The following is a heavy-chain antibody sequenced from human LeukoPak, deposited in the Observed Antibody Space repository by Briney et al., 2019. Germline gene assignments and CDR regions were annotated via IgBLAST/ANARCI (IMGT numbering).Heavy chain of an antibody. V-gene: IGHV1-69*04. CDR1: GGTFSSYA. Sequence: SVKVSCKASGGTFSSYAISWVRQAPGQGLEWMGRIIPILGIANYAQKFQGRVTITADKSTSTAYMELSSLRSEDTAVYYCAAGTRFLEWYPPYYFDYWGQGTLVTVSS. CDR3: AAGTRFLEWYPPYYFDY. CDR2: IIPILGIA. J-gene: IGHJ4*02. D-gene: IGHD3-3*01.